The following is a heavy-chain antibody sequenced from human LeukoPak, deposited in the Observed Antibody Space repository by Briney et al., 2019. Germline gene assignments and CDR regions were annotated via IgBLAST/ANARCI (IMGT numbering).Heavy chain of an antibody. V-gene: IGHV4-34*01. CDR2: INHSGST. CDR3: ARSQRYDSKQVGY. Sequence: SETLSLTCAVYGGSFSGYYWSWIRQPPGKGLEWIGEINHSGSTNYNPSLKSRVTISVDTSKNQFSLKLSSVTAADTAVYYCARSQRYDSKQVGYWGQGTLVTVSS. CDR1: GGSFSGYY. D-gene: IGHD1-1*01. J-gene: IGHJ4*02.